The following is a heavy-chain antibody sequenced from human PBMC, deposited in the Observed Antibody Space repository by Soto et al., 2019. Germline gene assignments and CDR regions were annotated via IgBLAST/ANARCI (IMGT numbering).Heavy chain of an antibody. D-gene: IGHD2-2*01. CDR1: GGSISSGGYY. CDR2: IYYSGST. V-gene: IGHV4-31*03. J-gene: IGHJ6*02. Sequence: SETLSLTCTVSGGSISSGGYYWSWIRQHPGKGLEWIGYIYYSGSTYYNPSLKSRVTISVDTSKNQFSLKLSSVTAADTAVYYCARGRGVVVVPAYGMDVWGQGTTVTVSS. CDR3: ARGRGVVVVPAYGMDV.